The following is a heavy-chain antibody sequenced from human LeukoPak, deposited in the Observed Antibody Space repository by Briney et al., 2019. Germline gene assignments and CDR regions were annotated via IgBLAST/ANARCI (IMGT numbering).Heavy chain of an antibody. J-gene: IGHJ6*02. CDR1: GFTFSSYG. Sequence: PGGSLRLSCAASGFTFSSYGMNWVRQAPGKGLEWVSSISSSSSYIYYADSVKGRFTISRDNAKNSLYLQMNSLRAEDTAVYYCATWTSAAPYCSSTSCPNYYYGMDVWGQGTTVTVSS. V-gene: IGHV3-21*01. CDR3: ATWTSAAPYCSSTSCPNYYYGMDV. CDR2: ISSSSSYI. D-gene: IGHD2-2*01.